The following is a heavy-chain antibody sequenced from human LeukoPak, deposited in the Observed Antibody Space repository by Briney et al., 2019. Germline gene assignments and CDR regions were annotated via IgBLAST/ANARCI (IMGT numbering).Heavy chain of an antibody. CDR3: ARDRRFVNWDSSGEKAFDI. V-gene: IGHV3-7*01. CDR2: IKQDGSEK. CDR1: GFTFSSYW. J-gene: IGHJ3*02. Sequence: PGGSLRLSCAASGFTFSSYWMSWVRQAPGKGLEWVANIKQDGSEKYYVDSVKGRFTISRDNAKNSLYPQMNSLRAEDTAVYYCARDRRFVNWDSSGEKAFDIWGQGTMVTVSS. D-gene: IGHD3-22*01.